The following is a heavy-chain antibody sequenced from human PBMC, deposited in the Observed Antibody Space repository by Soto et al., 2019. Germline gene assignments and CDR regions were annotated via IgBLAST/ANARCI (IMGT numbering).Heavy chain of an antibody. V-gene: IGHV4-39*01. CDR2: IYYSGST. Sequence: QLQLQESGPGLVKPSETLSLTCTVSGGSISSSSYYWGWIRQPPGKGLEWIGSIYYSGSTYYNPSLQSRVNITVYTSKNQFSLKLSSVTAADTAVYYCARLNDYAYNWFDPWGQGTLVTVSS. CDR3: ARLNDYAYNWFDP. D-gene: IGHD4-17*01. CDR1: GGSISSSSYY. J-gene: IGHJ5*02.